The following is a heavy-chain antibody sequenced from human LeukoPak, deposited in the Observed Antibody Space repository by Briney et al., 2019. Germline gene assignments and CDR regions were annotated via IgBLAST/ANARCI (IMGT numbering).Heavy chain of an antibody. J-gene: IGHJ4*02. CDR2: ISYDGSNK. CDR3: AKAAYGDYGFDY. CDR1: GFTFSSYG. V-gene: IGHV3-30*18. D-gene: IGHD4-17*01. Sequence: GGSLRLSCAASGFTFSSYGMHWVRQAPGKGLEWVAVISYDGSNKYYADSVKGRFTISRDNSKNTLYLQMNSLRAEDTAVYYCAKAAYGDYGFDYWGQGTLVTVSS.